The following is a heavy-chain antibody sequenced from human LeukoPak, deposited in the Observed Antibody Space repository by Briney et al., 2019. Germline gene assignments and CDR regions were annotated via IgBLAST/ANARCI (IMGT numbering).Heavy chain of an antibody. CDR1: GFTFGTYA. CDR3: AKHGDNVWGGFRFGLDY. J-gene: IGHJ4*02. V-gene: IGHV3-23*01. CDR2: IIGSGNSI. Sequence: PGGSLRLSCAASGFTFGTYAMSWVRQAPGKGLEWVSLIIGSGNSIHYADSVKGRFTISRDNFKNTVFLQLNSLRPEDTAVYYCAKHGDNVWGGFRFGLDYWGQGTLVTVSS. D-gene: IGHD3-16*02.